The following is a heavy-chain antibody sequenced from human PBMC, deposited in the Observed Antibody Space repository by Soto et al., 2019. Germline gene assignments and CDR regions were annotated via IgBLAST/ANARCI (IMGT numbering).Heavy chain of an antibody. J-gene: IGHJ4*02. V-gene: IGHV1-58*02. Sequence: QMQLEQSGPEVKKPGTSVKVSCKTSGFTFSRSIMQWVRQAPGQRLEWLGWIDIGSGNTTHAQKFQERVTITRDTSTGTTYMELTRMTSEDTAVYYCAAEGVFWGQGNQVTVSS. CDR3: AAEGVF. CDR1: GFTFSRSI. D-gene: IGHD3-3*01. CDR2: IDIGSGNT.